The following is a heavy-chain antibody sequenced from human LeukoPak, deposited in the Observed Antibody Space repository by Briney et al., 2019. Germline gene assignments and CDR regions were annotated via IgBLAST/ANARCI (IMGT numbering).Heavy chain of an antibody. CDR1: GGSFSGYY. Sequence: SETLSLTCAVYGGSFSGYYWSWIRQPPGKGLEWIGEINHSGSTNYNPSLKSRVTISVDTSKNQFSLKLSSVTAADTAVYYCARVPGFGVVTDFDYWGQGTLVTVSS. CDR3: ARVPGFGVVTDFDY. J-gene: IGHJ4*02. D-gene: IGHD3-3*01. CDR2: INHSGST. V-gene: IGHV4-34*01.